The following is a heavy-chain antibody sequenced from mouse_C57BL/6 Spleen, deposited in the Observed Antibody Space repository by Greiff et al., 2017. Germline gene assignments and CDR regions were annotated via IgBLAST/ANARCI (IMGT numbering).Heavy chain of an antibody. J-gene: IGHJ2*01. CDR2: IDPSDSYT. D-gene: IGHD1-1*01. CDR1: GYTFTSYW. Sequence: QVQLQQPGAELVMPGASVKLSCKASGYTFTSYWMHWVKQRPGQGLEWIGEIDPSDSYTNYNQKFKGKSTLTVDKSSSTAYMQLSSLTSEDSAVYYCARGDAVVYFDYWGQGTTLTVAS. V-gene: IGHV1-69*01. CDR3: ARGDAVVYFDY.